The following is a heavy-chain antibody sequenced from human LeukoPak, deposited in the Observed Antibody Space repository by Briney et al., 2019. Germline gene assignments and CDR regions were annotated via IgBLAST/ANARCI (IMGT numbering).Heavy chain of an antibody. V-gene: IGHV1-18*01. J-gene: IGHJ4*02. CDR2: ISAYNGNT. CDR3: AGDRGYYDFWSGYPVGYFDY. CDR1: GYTFTSYG. Sequence: ASVKVPCKASGYTFTSYGISWVRQAPGQGLEWMGWISAYNGNTNYAQKLQGRVTMTTDTSTSTAYMELRSLRSDDTAVYYCAGDRGYYDFWSGYPVGYFDYWGQGTLVTVSS. D-gene: IGHD3-3*01.